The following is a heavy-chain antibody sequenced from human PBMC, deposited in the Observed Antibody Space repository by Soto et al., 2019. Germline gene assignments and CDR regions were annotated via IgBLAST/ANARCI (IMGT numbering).Heavy chain of an antibody. CDR3: TLSYGVSYYCYNGMDL. Sequence: GESLKISWEGSGFSFSKYTVGWVRQIPGKGLEWMGIIHPGDSDTRYSPSFQGQVTISADKSISTAYLQWSSLKASDTAMYYCTLSYGVSYYCYNGMDLWGPGTTVTVSS. V-gene: IGHV5-51*01. CDR1: GFSFSKYT. CDR2: IHPGDSDT. J-gene: IGHJ6*02. D-gene: IGHD4-17*01.